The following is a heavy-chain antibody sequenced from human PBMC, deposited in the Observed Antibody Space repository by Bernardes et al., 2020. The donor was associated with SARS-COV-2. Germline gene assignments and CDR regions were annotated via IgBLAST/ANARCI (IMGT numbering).Heavy chain of an antibody. Sequence: GGSLRLSCEVSGFAFSDYYVTWVRHAPGRGLEWNSYIGQRGGSIFYADSVKGRFIVSRDNAKNSLFLQMNSLRAEDTAVYYCARGGGGFYDAIWYWGQGTRVTVSS. CDR1: GFAFSDYY. D-gene: IGHD2-21*01. CDR3: ARGGGGFYDAIWY. V-gene: IGHV3-11*01. CDR2: IGQRGGSI. J-gene: IGHJ4*02.